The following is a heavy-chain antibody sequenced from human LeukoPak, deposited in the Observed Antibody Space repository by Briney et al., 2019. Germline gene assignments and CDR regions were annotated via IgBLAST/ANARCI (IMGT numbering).Heavy chain of an antibody. CDR2: IWYDGSNK. CDR3: ARARTTRGFDY. V-gene: IGHV3-33*01. J-gene: IGHJ4*02. Sequence: RGSLRLSPPATGLPFKGYPIHWVRQAPGKGRGWVAFIWYDGSNKYYTDAVKGRLTISRDNSKNTLYLQMNSLRAEDTAVYYCARARTTRGFDYWGQGTLVTVSS. CDR1: GLPFKGYP. D-gene: IGHD4-17*01.